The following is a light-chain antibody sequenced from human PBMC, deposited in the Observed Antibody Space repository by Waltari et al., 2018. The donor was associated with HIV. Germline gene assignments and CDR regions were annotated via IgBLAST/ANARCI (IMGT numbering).Light chain of an antibody. Sequence: ETVLTQSPGTLSLSPGERATLSCRASQSISSSSLAWYQQKPGQAPRLLIYVASSRATGIPDRFSGSGSGTDFTLTISRLEPEDFAVYYCQQYGGSPRTFGQGTNVESK. J-gene: IGKJ1*01. CDR2: VAS. V-gene: IGKV3-20*01. CDR1: QSISSSS. CDR3: QQYGGSPRT.